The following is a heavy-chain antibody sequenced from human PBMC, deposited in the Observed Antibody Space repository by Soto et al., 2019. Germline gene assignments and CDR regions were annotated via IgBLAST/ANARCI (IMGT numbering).Heavy chain of an antibody. CDR2: IITIFGTA. CDR3: ARVLHYYDSSGDYYCDY. V-gene: IGHV1-69*01. Sequence: QVQLVQSGAEVKKPGSSVKVSCKASGGTFSSYAISWVRQAPGQGLEWMGGIITIFGTANYAQKFQGRVTITADESTSTAYMELSSRRAEDTAVYYCARVLHYYDSSGDYYCDYWGQGTLVTVSS. CDR1: GGTFSSYA. J-gene: IGHJ4*02. D-gene: IGHD3-22*01.